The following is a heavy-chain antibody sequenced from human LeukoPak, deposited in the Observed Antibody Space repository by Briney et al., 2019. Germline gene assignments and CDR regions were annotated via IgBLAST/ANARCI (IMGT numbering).Heavy chain of an antibody. CDR1: GFTFSTYA. CDR3: ARDRDYAFDY. D-gene: IGHD4-17*01. CDR2: ISGSGGST. V-gene: IGHV3-23*01. Sequence: GGSLRLSCAASGFTFSTYAMSWVRQAPGKGLEWVSAISGSGGSTYYADSVKGRFTISRDNSKNTLYLQMNSLRAEDTAIYYCARDRDYAFDYWGQGTLVTVSS. J-gene: IGHJ4*02.